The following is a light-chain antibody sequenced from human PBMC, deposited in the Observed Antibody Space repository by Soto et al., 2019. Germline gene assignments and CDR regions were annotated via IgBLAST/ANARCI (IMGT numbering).Light chain of an antibody. Sequence: DIQMTQSPSSVSASVGDRVTITCRASQAISTWLAWYQQNPGKAPKLLIYSASNLQSGVPSRFSGSGSGTDFTLTISSLQTEDFATYYCQQDNSFPRTFGQGTKVEIK. CDR1: QAISTW. CDR2: SAS. J-gene: IGKJ1*01. CDR3: QQDNSFPRT. V-gene: IGKV1D-12*01.